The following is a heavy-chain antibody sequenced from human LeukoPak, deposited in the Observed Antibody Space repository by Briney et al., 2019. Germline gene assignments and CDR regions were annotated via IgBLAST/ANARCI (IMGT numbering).Heavy chain of an antibody. Sequence: PGGSLRLSCAASGFTFSSYWMSWVRQAPGKGLEWVANIKQDGSEKYYVDSVKGRFTISRDNAKNSLYLQMNSLRAEDTAVYYCARTYYFDSSGYHSEGNYYYYFMDVWGKGTTVTVSS. D-gene: IGHD3-22*01. CDR1: GFTFSSYW. CDR2: IKQDGSEK. J-gene: IGHJ6*03. V-gene: IGHV3-7*01. CDR3: ARTYYFDSSGYHSEGNYYYYFMDV.